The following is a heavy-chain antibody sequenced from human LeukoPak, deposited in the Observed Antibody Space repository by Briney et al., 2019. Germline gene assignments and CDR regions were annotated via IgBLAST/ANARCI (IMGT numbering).Heavy chain of an antibody. CDR1: GFTFSSYW. D-gene: IGHD2-15*01. CDR2: IKEDGSKK. CDR3: VRAKDCSGGSCYSYFYYMDV. Sequence: GGSLRLSCAASGFTFSSYWMSWVRQAPGKGLEWVANIKEDGSKKYYVDSVKGRFIISRDNAKNSLYLRMNSLRAEDTAVYYCVRAKDCSGGSCYSYFYYMDVWGKGTTVAVSS. J-gene: IGHJ6*03. V-gene: IGHV3-7*01.